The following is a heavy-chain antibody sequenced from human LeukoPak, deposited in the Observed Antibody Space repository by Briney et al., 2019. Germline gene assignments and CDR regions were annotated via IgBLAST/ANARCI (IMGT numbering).Heavy chain of an antibody. CDR1: GFTFSSYS. CDR2: ISSSSSYI. J-gene: IGHJ4*02. V-gene: IGHV3-21*04. Sequence: GGSLRLSCAASGFTFSSYSMNWVRQAPGKGLEWVSSISSSSSYIYYADSVKGRFTISRDNSKNTLYLQMNSLRAEDTAVYYCAVAWGFDYWGQGTLVTVSS. D-gene: IGHD1-26*01. CDR3: AVAWGFDY.